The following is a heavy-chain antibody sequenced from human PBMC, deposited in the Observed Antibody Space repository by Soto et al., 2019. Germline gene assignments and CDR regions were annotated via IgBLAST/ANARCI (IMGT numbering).Heavy chain of an antibody. V-gene: IGHV4-4*02. D-gene: IGHD2-8*01. CDR2: IFHSGNT. CDR1: SGSIDTTNW. CDR3: ARRTWGMDV. J-gene: IGHJ6*02. Sequence: QVQLQESGPGLVKPSGTLSLTCAVSSGSIDTTNWWSWVRQPPGKGLEWIWEIFHSGNTYYNPSLASRVTISVDTSKNQFSLSLRSVTAADTAVYYCARRTWGMDVWGQGTTVTVSS.